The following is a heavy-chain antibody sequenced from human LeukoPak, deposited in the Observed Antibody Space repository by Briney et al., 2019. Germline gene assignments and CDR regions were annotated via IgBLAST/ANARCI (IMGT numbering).Heavy chain of an antibody. CDR3: ARDRDYGDYVRHWFDP. Sequence: ASVKVSCKASGYTFTSYGISWVRQAPGQGLEWMGWISAYNGNTNYAQKLQGRVTMTTDTSTSTAYMELRSLGSDDTAVYYCARDRDYGDYVRHWFDPWGQGTLVTVSS. D-gene: IGHD4-17*01. CDR2: ISAYNGNT. V-gene: IGHV1-18*01. CDR1: GYTFTSYG. J-gene: IGHJ5*02.